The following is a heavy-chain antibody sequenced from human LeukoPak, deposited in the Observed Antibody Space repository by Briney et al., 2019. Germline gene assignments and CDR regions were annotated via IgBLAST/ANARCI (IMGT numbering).Heavy chain of an antibody. J-gene: IGHJ4*02. CDR3: AKDRYYGADGSTFDY. Sequence: HPGGSLRLSCAASGFTFSSYAMSWVRQAPGKGLEWVSGISGSGGSTYYADSVKGRFTISRDNSKNTLYLQMNSLRAEDTAVYYCAKDRYYGADGSTFDYWGQGTLVTVSS. CDR2: ISGSGGST. V-gene: IGHV3-23*01. CDR1: GFTFSSYA. D-gene: IGHD4-17*01.